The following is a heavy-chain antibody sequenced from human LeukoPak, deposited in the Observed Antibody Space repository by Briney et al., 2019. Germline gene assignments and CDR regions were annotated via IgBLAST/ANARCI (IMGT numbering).Heavy chain of an antibody. CDR2: IPYDASNE. V-gene: IGHV3-30*02. D-gene: IGHD5-12*01. J-gene: IGHJ5*02. CDR1: GFTFDDYA. CDR3: AKWKNNNSGYDH. Sequence: PGGSLRLSCAASGFTFDDYAMHWVRQAPGKGLEWVAFIPYDASNEYYADSVKGRFTISRDNLKNTLYLQMNSLRAEDTAVYYCAKWKNNNSGYDHWGQGTLVTVSS.